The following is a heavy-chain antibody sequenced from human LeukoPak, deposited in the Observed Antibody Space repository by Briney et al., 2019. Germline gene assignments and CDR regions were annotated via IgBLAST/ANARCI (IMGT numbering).Heavy chain of an antibody. J-gene: IGHJ4*02. CDR2: INHSGST. CDR1: GGSFSGYY. Sequence: PSETLSLTCAVYGGSFSGYYWSWIRQPPGKGLEWIGEINHSGSTNYNPSLKSRVTISVDTPKNQFSLKLSSVTAADTAVYYCARHSRFLEWLSPFDYWGQGTLVTVSS. D-gene: IGHD3-3*01. V-gene: IGHV4-34*01. CDR3: ARHSRFLEWLSPFDY.